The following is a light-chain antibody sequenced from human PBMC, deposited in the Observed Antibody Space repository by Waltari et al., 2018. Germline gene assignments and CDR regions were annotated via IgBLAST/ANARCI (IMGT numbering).Light chain of an antibody. CDR2: KAS. CDR1: QSISSL. J-gene: IGKJ1*01. V-gene: IGKV1-5*03. CDR3: QQYNSYSRT. Sequence: DIQMTQPPSTLSASVGDRVTITCRASQSISSLLAWYQQKPGKAPKLLIYKASSLESGVPSRFSGSGSGTEFTLTISSLQPDDFATYYCQQYNSYSRTFGQGTKVEIK.